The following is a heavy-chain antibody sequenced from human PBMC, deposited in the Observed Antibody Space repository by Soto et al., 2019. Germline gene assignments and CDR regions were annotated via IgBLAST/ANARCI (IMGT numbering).Heavy chain of an antibody. J-gene: IGHJ6*02. CDR3: ARDYYDSSGYYWERDYYYGMDV. Sequence: GASVKVSCKASGYTFTSYYMHCVRQAPGQGLEWMGIINPSGGSTSYAQKFQGRVTMTRDTSTSTVYMELSSLRSEDTAVYYCARDYYDSSGYYWERDYYYGMDVWGQGTTVTVSS. V-gene: IGHV1-46*01. CDR1: GYTFTSYY. CDR2: INPSGGST. D-gene: IGHD3-22*01.